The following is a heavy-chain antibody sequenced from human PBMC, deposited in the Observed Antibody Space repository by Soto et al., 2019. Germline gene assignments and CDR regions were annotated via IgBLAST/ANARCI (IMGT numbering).Heavy chain of an antibody. CDR1: GDSVSSNSAA. CDR3: AKGAVAGTPTSYYYYGMDV. Sequence: SQTLSLTCAISGDSVSSNSAAWNWIRQSPSRGLEWLGRTYYRSKWYNDYAVSVKSRITINPDTSKNQFSLQLNSVTPEDTAVYYCAKGAVAGTPTSYYYYGMDVWGQGTTVTVSS. V-gene: IGHV6-1*01. D-gene: IGHD6-19*01. CDR2: TYYRSKWYN. J-gene: IGHJ6*02.